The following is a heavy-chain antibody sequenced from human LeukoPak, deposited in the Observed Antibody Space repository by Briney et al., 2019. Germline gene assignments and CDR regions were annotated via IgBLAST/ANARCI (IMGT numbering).Heavy chain of an antibody. CDR2: IYHSGST. J-gene: IGHJ5*02. V-gene: IGHV4-38-2*02. D-gene: IGHD1-7*01. CDR3: ARGHGNWNYVWFDP. CDR1: GYSISSGYF. Sequence: SETLSLTCTVSGYSISSGYFWGWIRQPPGKGLEWIGSIYHSGSTSYNPSLKSRVTISVDTSKNQFSLKLSSVTAADTAVYYCARGHGNWNYVWFDPWGQGTLVTVSS.